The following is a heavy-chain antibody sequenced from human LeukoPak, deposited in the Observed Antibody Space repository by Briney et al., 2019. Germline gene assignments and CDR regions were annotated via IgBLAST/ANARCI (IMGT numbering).Heavy chain of an antibody. CDR1: GFTFSSYA. Sequence: GRSLRLSCAASGFTFSSYAMHWVRQAPGKGLEWVAVISYDGSNKYYADSVKGRFTISRDNSKNTLYLQMNSLRAEDTAVYYCARERRGYSSSWLDAFDIWGQGTMVTVSS. D-gene: IGHD6-13*01. V-gene: IGHV3-30-3*01. J-gene: IGHJ3*02. CDR2: ISYDGSNK. CDR3: ARERRGYSSSWLDAFDI.